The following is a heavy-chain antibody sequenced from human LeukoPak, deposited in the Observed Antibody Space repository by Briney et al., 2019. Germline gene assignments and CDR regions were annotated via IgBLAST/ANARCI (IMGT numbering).Heavy chain of an antibody. CDR2: IYPGDSDT. D-gene: IGHD3-10*01. CDR3: ARPYYYGSGSYYFDY. J-gene: IGHJ4*02. Sequence: GESLKISCKGSGYSFTSYWIGWVRQMPGKGLEWMGIIYPGDSDTRYSPSFQGQVTISADKSISTAYLQWSGLKASDTAMYYCARPYYYGSGSYYFDYWGQGTLVTVSS. CDR1: GYSFTSYW. V-gene: IGHV5-51*01.